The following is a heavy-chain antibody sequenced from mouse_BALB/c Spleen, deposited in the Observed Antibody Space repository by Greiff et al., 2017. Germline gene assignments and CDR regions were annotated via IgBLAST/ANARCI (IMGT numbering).Heavy chain of an antibody. Sequence: VMLVESGPGLVAPSQSLSITCTVSGFSLTSYGVHWVRQPPGKGLEWLGVIWAGGSTNYNSALMSRLSISKDNSKSQVFLKMNSLQTDDTAMYYCARGDYVDEGYAMDYWGQGTSVTVSS. V-gene: IGHV2-9*02. CDR2: IWAGGST. D-gene: IGHD2-4*01. CDR1: GFSLTSYG. CDR3: ARGDYVDEGYAMDY. J-gene: IGHJ4*01.